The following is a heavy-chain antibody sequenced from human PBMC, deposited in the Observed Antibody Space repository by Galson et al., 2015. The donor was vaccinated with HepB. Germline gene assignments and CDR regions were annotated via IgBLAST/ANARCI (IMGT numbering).Heavy chain of an antibody. J-gene: IGHJ6*02. D-gene: IGHD2-2*01. V-gene: IGHV1-18*04. CDR3: ARGPIVVVPAAISPHVSEPRYGMDV. CDR1: GYTFTSYG. CDR2: ISAYNGNT. Sequence: SVKVSCKASGYTFTSYGISWVRQAPGQGLEWMGWISAYNGNTNYAQKLQGRVTMTTDTSTSTAYMELRSLRSDDTAVYYCARGPIVVVPAAISPHVSEPRYGMDVWGQGTTVTVSS.